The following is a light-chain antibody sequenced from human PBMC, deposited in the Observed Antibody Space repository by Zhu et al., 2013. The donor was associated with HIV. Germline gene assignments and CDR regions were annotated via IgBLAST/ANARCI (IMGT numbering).Light chain of an antibody. CDR2: DNN. Sequence: QSVLTQPPSVSAAPGQKVTISCSGSSSNIGNNYVSWYQQVPGTAPKLLIYDNNKRPSGIPDRFSGSKSGTSATLGITGLQTGDEADYYCGTWDSSLTAGVFGGGTKLTVL. J-gene: IGLJ3*02. CDR1: SSNIGNNY. V-gene: IGLV1-51*01. CDR3: GTWDSSLTAGV.